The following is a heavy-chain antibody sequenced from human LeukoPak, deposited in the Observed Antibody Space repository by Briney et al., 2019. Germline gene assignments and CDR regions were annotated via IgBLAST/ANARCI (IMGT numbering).Heavy chain of an antibody. CDR3: ARNLNTSGGPMDG. Sequence: PSETLSLTCAVYGGSFSGFYWSWIRQPPGKGLEWIGEINHSGNTKYNPSLKSRVTISRDTSKNQFSLKLSSVTAADTAVYYCARNLNTSGGPMDGWGKGTTVTVSS. J-gene: IGHJ6*03. V-gene: IGHV4-34*01. CDR2: INHSGNT. CDR1: GGSFSGFY. D-gene: IGHD2-15*01.